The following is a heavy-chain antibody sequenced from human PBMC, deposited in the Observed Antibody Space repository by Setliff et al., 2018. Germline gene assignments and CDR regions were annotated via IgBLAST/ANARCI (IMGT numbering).Heavy chain of an antibody. CDR2: ISHSGST. CDR1: GYSISSGYY. D-gene: IGHD2-2*01. J-gene: IGHJ6*02. V-gene: IGHV4-38-2*01. Sequence: TLSLTCAVSGYSISSGYYWGWIRQPPGKGLGWIGEISHSGSTNYNPSLKSRVTISVDTSKNQFSLKLSSVTAADTAVYYCARICSSTSCPYYYGMDVWGQGTTVTVSS. CDR3: ARICSSTSCPYYYGMDV.